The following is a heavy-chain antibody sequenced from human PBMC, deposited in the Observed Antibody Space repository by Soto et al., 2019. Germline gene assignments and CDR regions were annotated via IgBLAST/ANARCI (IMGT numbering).Heavy chain of an antibody. V-gene: IGHV2-5*01. CDR3: THSCVTYYYGLGKDYAMNH. CDR1: GFSLSTSGVG. Sequence: QITLKESGPTLVKPTQTLTLTCTFSGFSLSTSGVGVGWIRQPPGKALECLALIYGNDDKRYSPSLKNRLTITKHTSKNQVVITMTNMDPVDTATYYCTHSCVTYYYGLGKDYAMNHWGQGTLVTVSS. J-gene: IGHJ4*02. D-gene: IGHD3-10*01. CDR2: IYGNDDK.